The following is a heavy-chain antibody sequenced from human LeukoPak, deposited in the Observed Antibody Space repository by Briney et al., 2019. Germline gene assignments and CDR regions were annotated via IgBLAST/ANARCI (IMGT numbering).Heavy chain of an antibody. CDR2: FDPEDGET. J-gene: IGHJ3*02. V-gene: IGHV1-24*01. D-gene: IGHD3-22*01. CDR3: ATAGAIVARDAFDI. Sequence: ASVKVSCKVSGYTLTELSMHWVRQAPGKGLEWMGGFDPEDGETIYAQKFQGRVTMTEDTSTDTAYMELSSPRSEDTAVYYCATAGAIVARDAFDIWGQGTMVTVSS. CDR1: GYTLTELS.